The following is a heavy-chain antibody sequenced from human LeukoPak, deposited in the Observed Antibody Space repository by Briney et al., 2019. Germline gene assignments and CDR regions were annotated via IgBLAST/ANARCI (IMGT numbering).Heavy chain of an antibody. V-gene: IGHV3-74*01. J-gene: IGHJ4*02. CDR1: GFTFNLYW. CDR2: INSAGSST. Sequence: PGGSLRLSCAASGFTFNLYWMHWVRQAPGKGLVWVSRINSAGSSTSYADFVKGRFTISRDNAKNTLYLQMNSLRAEDTAVYYCARDRRYFDWTYDYWGQGTLVTVSS. CDR3: ARDRRYFDWTYDY. D-gene: IGHD3-9*01.